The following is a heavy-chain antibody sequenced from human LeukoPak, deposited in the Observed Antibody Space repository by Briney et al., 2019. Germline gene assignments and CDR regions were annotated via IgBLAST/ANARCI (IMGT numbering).Heavy chain of an antibody. CDR2: IYYSGST. CDR3: ARSYYYDYRQIDY. J-gene: IGHJ4*02. D-gene: IGHD3-22*01. CDR1: GDSISTSSYY. V-gene: IGHV4-39*01. Sequence: SETLSLTCTVSGDSISTSSYYWGWIRQPPGKGLEWLGGIYYSGSTYYNPPLKSRVTISVDTSKNQFSLNLYSVTAADTAVFYCARSYYYDYRQIDYWGQGTLVTVSS.